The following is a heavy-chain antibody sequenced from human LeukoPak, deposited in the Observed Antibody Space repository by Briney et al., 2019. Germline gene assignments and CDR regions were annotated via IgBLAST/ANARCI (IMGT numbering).Heavy chain of an antibody. CDR1: GGSISSSSYY. CDR2: IYYSGST. D-gene: IGHD1-26*01. Sequence: PSETLSLTCTVSGGSISSSSYYWGWIRLPPGKGLEWIGSIYYSGSTYYNPSLKSRVTISVDTSKNQFSLKLSSVTAADTAVYYCARHVVVGAIVDYWGQGTLVTVSS. V-gene: IGHV4-39*01. J-gene: IGHJ4*02. CDR3: ARHVVVGAIVDY.